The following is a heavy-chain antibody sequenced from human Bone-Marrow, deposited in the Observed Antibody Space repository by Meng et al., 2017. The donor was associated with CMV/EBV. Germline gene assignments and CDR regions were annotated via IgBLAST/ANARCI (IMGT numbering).Heavy chain of an antibody. Sequence: ASVKVSCKASGYTFTSYGISWVRQAPGQGLEWMGWISAYNGNTNYAQKLQGRVTMTTDTPTSTAYMELRSLRSDDTAVYYCAREWFPVGATVAFDIWGQGTMVAVSS. CDR1: GYTFTSYG. V-gene: IGHV1-18*01. J-gene: IGHJ3*02. CDR3: AREWFPVGATVAFDI. CDR2: ISAYNGNT. D-gene: IGHD1-26*01.